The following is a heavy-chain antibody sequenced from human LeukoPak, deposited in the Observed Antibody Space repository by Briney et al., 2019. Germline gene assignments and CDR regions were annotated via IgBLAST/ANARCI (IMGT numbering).Heavy chain of an antibody. V-gene: IGHV3-74*01. CDR1: GFTFSSHW. D-gene: IGHD6-19*01. J-gene: IGHJ5*02. CDR2: INPDGSTT. CDR3: ARRSTVAGRGRFDP. Sequence: PGGSLRLSCAASGFTFSSHWMHWIRQVPGKGLVWVSRINPDGSTTNYADSVKGRFTISRDNAKNTLYLQMNSLRAEDTAVYYCARRSTVAGRGRFDPWGQGTLVTVPS.